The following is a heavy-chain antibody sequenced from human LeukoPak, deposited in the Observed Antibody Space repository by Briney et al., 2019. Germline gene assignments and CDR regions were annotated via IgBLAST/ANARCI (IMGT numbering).Heavy chain of an antibody. CDR1: GFTFSKSW. CDR2: MNEDGSER. J-gene: IGHJ6*02. D-gene: IGHD3-16*01. CDR3: ATYTHWVAGDV. Sequence: GGSLRLSCAASGFTFSKSWMSRVRQAPGKGLEWVANMNEDGSERDYVDSVKGRSTISRDNARKSLYLQMSSLRAEDTAVYYCATYTHWVAGDVWGQGTTVTVSS. V-gene: IGHV3-7*01.